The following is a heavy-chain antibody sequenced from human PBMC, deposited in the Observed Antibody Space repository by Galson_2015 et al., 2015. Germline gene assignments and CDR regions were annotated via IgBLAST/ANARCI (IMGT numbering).Heavy chain of an antibody. CDR2: INSDGSST. Sequence: SLRLSCAASGFTFSSNWMHWVRQAPGKGLVWVSRINSDGSSTSYADSVQGRFTISRDNAKNTLYLQMNGPRAEDTAIYYCANSDWYAAFDIWGQGTMVTVSS. D-gene: IGHD6-19*01. CDR1: GFTFSSNW. V-gene: IGHV3-74*01. CDR3: ANSDWYAAFDI. J-gene: IGHJ3*02.